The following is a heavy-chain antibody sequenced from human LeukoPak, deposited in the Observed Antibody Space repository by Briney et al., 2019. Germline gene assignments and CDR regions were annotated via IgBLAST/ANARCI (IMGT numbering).Heavy chain of an antibody. Sequence: SETLSLTCTVSGGSISSYYWSWIRQPPGKGLEWIGYIYYSGSTNYNPSLKSRVTISVDTSKNQFSLKLSSVTAADTAVYYCARVGQWLAFDYWGQGTLVTVSS. CDR2: IYYSGST. CDR1: GGSISSYY. D-gene: IGHD6-19*01. V-gene: IGHV4-59*01. CDR3: ARVGQWLAFDY. J-gene: IGHJ4*02.